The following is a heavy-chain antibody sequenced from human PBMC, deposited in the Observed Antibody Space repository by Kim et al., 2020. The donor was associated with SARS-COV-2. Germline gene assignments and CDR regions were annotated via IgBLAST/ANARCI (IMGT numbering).Heavy chain of an antibody. D-gene: IGHD6-6*01. CDR1: GGSISPHY. CDR3: ATLNEFDATRGAGDWFDP. J-gene: IGHJ5*02. CDR2: IYYSGST. V-gene: IGHV4-59*11. Sequence: SETLSLTCTVSGGSISPHYWTWIRQPPGKGLEWIGYIYYSGSTNYNPSLKSRVTMSVDTSKNQFSLKLSSVTAADTAFYYCATLNEFDATRGAGDWFDPWGQGTLVTVSS.